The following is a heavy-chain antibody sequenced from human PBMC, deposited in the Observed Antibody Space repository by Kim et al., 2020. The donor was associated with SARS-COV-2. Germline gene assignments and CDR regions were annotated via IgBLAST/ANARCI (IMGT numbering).Heavy chain of an antibody. V-gene: IGHV3-74*01. CDR3: ARGDDYAGTGYYKWFDP. Sequence: VKGRFTISRDNAKNTLYLQMNSLRAEDTAVYYCARGDDYAGTGYYKWFDPWGQGTLVTVSS. J-gene: IGHJ5*02. D-gene: IGHD4-17*01.